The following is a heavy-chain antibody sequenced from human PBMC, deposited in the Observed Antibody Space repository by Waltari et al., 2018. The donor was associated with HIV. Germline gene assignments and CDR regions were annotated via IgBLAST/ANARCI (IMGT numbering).Heavy chain of an antibody. Sequence: QVQLVQSGAEVKKPGSSVKVSCKASGGTFSSYAISWVRQAPGQGLEWMGGIIPIFGTANYAQKFQGRVTITADESTSTAYMELSSLRSEDTAVYYCARGWVDYYGSGNHPYYYYYYGMDVWGQGTTVTVSS. CDR3: ARGWVDYYGSGNHPYYYYYYGMDV. D-gene: IGHD3-10*01. CDR2: IIPIFGTA. V-gene: IGHV1-69*01. J-gene: IGHJ6*02. CDR1: GGTFSSYA.